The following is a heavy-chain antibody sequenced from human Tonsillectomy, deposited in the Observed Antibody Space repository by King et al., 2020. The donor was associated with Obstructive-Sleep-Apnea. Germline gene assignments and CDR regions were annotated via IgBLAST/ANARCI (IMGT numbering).Heavy chain of an antibody. V-gene: IGHV3-48*04. CDR1: GFTFSGYN. CDR3: ARDLVPDAFDI. J-gene: IGHJ3*02. CDR2: INSSSSTI. D-gene: IGHD6-13*01. Sequence: VQLVESGGGLVQPGGSLRLSCAASGFTFSGYNMNWVRQAPGKGLEWVSYINSSSSTIYYADSVKGRFTISRDNAKNSLYLQMNSLRAEDTAVYYCARDLVPDAFDIWGQGTMVTVSS.